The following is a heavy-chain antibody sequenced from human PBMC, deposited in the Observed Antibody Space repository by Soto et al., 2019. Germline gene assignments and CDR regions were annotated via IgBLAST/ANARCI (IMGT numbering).Heavy chain of an antibody. D-gene: IGHD3-3*01. CDR1: GFTVSSNY. J-gene: IGHJ4*02. CDR2: IYDGGST. Sequence: EVQLVESGGGLVQPGGSLRLSCAASGFTVSSNYMSWVRQAPGKGLEWVSVIYDGGSTYYADSVKGRFTISRDNSKNTLYLKMNSLRAEDTAVYYCARDAYYGFWSGTLNWGQGTLVTVSS. CDR3: ARDAYYGFWSGTLN. V-gene: IGHV3-66*01.